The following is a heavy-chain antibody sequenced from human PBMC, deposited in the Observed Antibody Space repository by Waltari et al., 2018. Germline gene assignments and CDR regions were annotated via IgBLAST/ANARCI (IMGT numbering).Heavy chain of an antibody. CDR3: AKARGPEGEFDY. CDR1: GFTFSSYG. CDR2: IRYDGSNK. Sequence: QVQLVESGGGVVQPGGSLRLSCAASGFTFSSYGMHWVRQAPGKGLEWVAFIRYDGSNKDYADSVKGRFTISRDNSKNTLYLQMNSLRAEDTAVYYCAKARGPEGEFDYWGQGTLVTVSS. J-gene: IGHJ4*02. V-gene: IGHV3-30*02.